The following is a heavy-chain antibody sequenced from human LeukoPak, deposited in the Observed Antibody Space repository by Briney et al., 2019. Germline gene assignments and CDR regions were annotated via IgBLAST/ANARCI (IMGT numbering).Heavy chain of an antibody. CDR1: GGSFSVYY. Sequence: SETLSLTCAVYGGSFSVYYWSWLRQPPGKGLEWIGEVSRGGSTNYSPSLKSRVTISLDTSNNQVSLKLCSVTAADTAMYYCGLSTTRATTRTIDYWGQGTLVTVSS. CDR2: VSRGGST. J-gene: IGHJ4*02. CDR3: GLSTTRATTRTIDY. V-gene: IGHV4-34*01. D-gene: IGHD4-17*01.